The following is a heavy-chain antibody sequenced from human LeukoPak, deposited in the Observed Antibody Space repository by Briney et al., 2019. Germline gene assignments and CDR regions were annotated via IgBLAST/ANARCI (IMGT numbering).Heavy chain of an antibody. CDR2: INPNSGGT. V-gene: IGHV1-2*02. J-gene: IGHJ4*02. CDR3: ARVPRASSFEGDY. CDR1: GYTFTGYY. Sequence: ASVKVSCKASGYTFTGYYMHWVRQAPGQGLEWMGWINPNSGGTNYAQKFQGRVTMTRDTSISTAYMELSRLRSDDTAVYYCARVPRASSFEGDYWGQGTLVTVSS. D-gene: IGHD6-6*01.